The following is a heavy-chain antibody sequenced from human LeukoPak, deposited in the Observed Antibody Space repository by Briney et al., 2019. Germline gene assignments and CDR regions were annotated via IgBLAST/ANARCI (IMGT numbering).Heavy chain of an antibody. V-gene: IGHV4-39*01. J-gene: IGHJ3*02. CDR1: GGSYF. Sequence: SETLSLTCSVSGGSYFWGWIRQAPGRGLEWIGTVYNGGGTYYNPSFQSRVSISVDSSKNQFSLRLTSVTAADTAVYYCATSSRVQFGAFNIWGQGTMVTVSS. CDR2: VYNGGGT. D-gene: IGHD3-10*01. CDR3: ATSSRVQFGAFNI.